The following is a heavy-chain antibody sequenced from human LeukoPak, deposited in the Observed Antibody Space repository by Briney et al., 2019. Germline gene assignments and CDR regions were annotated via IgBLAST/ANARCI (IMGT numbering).Heavy chain of an antibody. J-gene: IGHJ4*01. Sequence: PSETLSLTCAVSNYSISSGYYWGWIRQPPGKGLEWIGSIYHSGSTYYNPSLKSRITISVDTSKNQFSLRLSSVTAADTAVYYCARGLVGATYEYCGHGTLGTVSS. CDR1: NYSISSGYY. CDR2: IYHSGST. CDR3: ARGLVGATYEY. V-gene: IGHV4-38-2*01. D-gene: IGHD1-26*01.